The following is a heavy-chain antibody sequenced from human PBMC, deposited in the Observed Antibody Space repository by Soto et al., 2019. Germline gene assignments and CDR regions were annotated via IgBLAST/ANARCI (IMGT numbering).Heavy chain of an antibody. CDR3: ARKGGHGSFDY. J-gene: IGHJ4*02. Sequence: EVQLVESGGGLVQPGGPLRLSCAASGFTFSSYDMHWVHQAKGKGLEWVSAIGTAGDTYYPGSVKGRCTISRENAKNSVFLQLNSLGAGDTAVYYCARKGGHGSFDYWGQGTLVTVSS. D-gene: IGHD6-25*01. CDR1: GFTFSSYD. V-gene: IGHV3-13*01. CDR2: IGTAGDT.